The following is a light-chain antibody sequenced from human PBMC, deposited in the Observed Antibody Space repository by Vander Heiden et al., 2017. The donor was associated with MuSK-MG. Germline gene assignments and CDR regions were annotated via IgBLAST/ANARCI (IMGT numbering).Light chain of an antibody. CDR1: QSVSSY. CDR3: EQRSNGPRIT. J-gene: IGKJ5*01. V-gene: IGKV3-11*02. CDR2: DAS. Sequence: VLTQSPATLSLSLEERATLSCRASQSVSSYLALYQQKPGQAPRLLIYDASNRATGIPARFSGSGSGRDFTLTITGVQTGDFAVYYCEQRSNGPRITFGQGTRLEIK.